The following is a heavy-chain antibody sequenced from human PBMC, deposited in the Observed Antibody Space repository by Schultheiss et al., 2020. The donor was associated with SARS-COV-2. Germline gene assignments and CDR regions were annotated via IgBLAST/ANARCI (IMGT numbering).Heavy chain of an antibody. D-gene: IGHD2-15*01. CDR2: ISSSSSYI. CDR1: GFTFSSYA. J-gene: IGHJ4*01. V-gene: IGHV3-21*01. Sequence: GGSLRLSCAASGFTFSSYAMSWVRQAPGKGLEWVSSISSSSSYIYYADSVKGRFTISRDNAKNSVHLQMDSLRDEDTAVYYCAIDTLGDCGGGRCSYWGPGTLVTVSS. CDR3: AIDTLGDCGGGRCSY.